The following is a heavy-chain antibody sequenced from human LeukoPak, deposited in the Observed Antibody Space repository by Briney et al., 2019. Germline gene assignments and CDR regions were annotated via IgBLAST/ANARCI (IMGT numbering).Heavy chain of an antibody. CDR3: AKYLQPSGAPYALDF. CDR1: GFSVSTYA. Sequence: QPGGSLRLSCSASGFSVSTYAMGWVRQTPVRGLEWVASIASSGNIMYAESPKGRFTISRDCSTNTVFLQINSLRAEDTAVYHCAKYLQPSGAPYALDFWGQGTKVTVSS. V-gene: IGHV3-23*01. J-gene: IGHJ3*01. CDR2: IASSGNI. D-gene: IGHD2-15*01.